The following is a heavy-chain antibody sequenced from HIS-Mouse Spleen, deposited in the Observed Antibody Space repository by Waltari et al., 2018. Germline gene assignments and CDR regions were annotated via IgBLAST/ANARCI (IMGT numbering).Heavy chain of an antibody. CDR1: GGSISSSSYY. V-gene: IGHV4-39*07. CDR3: AREIPYSSSWYDWYFDL. CDR2: IHYSGST. Sequence: QLQLQESGAGLVKPSETLSLTCTVSGGSISSSSYYWGWIRQPPGKGLEWIGSIHYSGSTYYHPSLKSRVTISVDTSTNQFSMKLSSVTAADTAVYYCAREIPYSSSWYDWYFDLWGRGTLVTVSS. D-gene: IGHD6-13*01. J-gene: IGHJ2*01.